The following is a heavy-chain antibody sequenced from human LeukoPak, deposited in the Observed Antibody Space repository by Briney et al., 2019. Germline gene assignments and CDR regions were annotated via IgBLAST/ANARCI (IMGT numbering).Heavy chain of an antibody. CDR2: IYHSGST. CDR1: SYSISSGYY. J-gene: IGHJ4*02. V-gene: IGHV4-38-2*01. CDR3: ARRGGSRYFDY. D-gene: IGHD3-16*01. Sequence: ASETLSLTCAVSSYSISSGYYWGWIRQPPGKGLAWIGSIYHSGSTYYNPSLKSRVTILVDTSKNQFSLKLSSVTAADTAVYYCARRGGSRYFDYWGQGTLVTVSS.